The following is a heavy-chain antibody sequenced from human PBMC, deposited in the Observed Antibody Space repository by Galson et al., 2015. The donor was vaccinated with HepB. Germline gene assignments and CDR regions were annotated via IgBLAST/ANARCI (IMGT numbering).Heavy chain of an antibody. D-gene: IGHD2-21*02. CDR2: IGTAGET. CDR1: GFTFSSYD. V-gene: IGHV3-13*01. Sequence: SLRLSCAASGFTFSSYDMHWVRQPTGKGLEWVSAIGTAGETYYADSVKGRFTISRENAKNSLYLQMNSLRAGDTAVYYCARDRHFVTGGYGLDVWGQGTTVTVSS. CDR3: ARDRHFVTGGYGLDV. J-gene: IGHJ6*02.